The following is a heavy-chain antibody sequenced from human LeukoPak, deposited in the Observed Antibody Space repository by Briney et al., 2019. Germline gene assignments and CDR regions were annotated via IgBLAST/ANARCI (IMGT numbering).Heavy chain of an antibody. J-gene: IGHJ4*02. Sequence: GGSLRLSCAASGFTFSSYAMHWVRQAPGKGLEYVSAISSNGGSTYYANSVKGRFTISRDNPKNTLYPQMGSLRAEDMAVYYCARTRIYDFWSGYSDYWGQGTLVTVSS. CDR1: GFTFSSYA. CDR2: ISSNGGST. V-gene: IGHV3-64*01. CDR3: ARTRIYDFWSGYSDY. D-gene: IGHD3-3*01.